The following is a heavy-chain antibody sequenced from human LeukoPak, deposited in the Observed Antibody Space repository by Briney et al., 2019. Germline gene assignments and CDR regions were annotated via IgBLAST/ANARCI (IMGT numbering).Heavy chain of an antibody. CDR1: GYSFTSYW. D-gene: IGHD3-10*01. J-gene: IGHJ4*02. CDR3: ARGGSILGADY. V-gene: IGHV5-51*01. Sequence: GESLKISCKGSGYSFTSYWIGWVGQMPGKGLEWMGMIYPGDSDTRYSPSFQGQVTISVDKSISTAYLQWSSLKASDTALYYCARGGSILGADYWGRGTLVTVSS. CDR2: IYPGDSDT.